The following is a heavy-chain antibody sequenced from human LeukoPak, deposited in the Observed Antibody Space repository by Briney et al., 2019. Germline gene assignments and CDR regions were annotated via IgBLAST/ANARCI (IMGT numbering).Heavy chain of an antibody. Sequence: GASVKVSCEASGYTFTSYYMHWVRQAPGQGLEWMGTINPSNSYTNYAQNFQGRVTMTRDTSTSTVYMELSSLRSEDTAVYYCARAYTYGLGYWGQGIPVTVSS. D-gene: IGHD5-18*01. CDR3: ARAYTYGLGY. J-gene: IGHJ4*02. CDR2: INPSNSYT. V-gene: IGHV1-46*01. CDR1: GYTFTSYY.